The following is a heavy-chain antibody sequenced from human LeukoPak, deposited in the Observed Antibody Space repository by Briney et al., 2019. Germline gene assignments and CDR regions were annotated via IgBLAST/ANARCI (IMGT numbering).Heavy chain of an antibody. Sequence: GGSLRLSCAASRFTFSSYAMSWVRQAPGKGLEWVSSISSSSSYIYYADSVKGRFTISRDNAKNSLYLQMNSLRAEDTAVYYCARDGDISAFDIWGQGTMVTVSS. CDR3: ARDGDISAFDI. CDR2: ISSSSSYI. V-gene: IGHV3-21*01. D-gene: IGHD2-15*01. CDR1: RFTFSSYA. J-gene: IGHJ3*02.